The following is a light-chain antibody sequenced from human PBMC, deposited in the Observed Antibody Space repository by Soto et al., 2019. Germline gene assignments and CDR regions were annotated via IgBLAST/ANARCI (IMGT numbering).Light chain of an antibody. Sequence: EIVLTQSPATLSLSPGERATLSCRASQSVSSYFAWYQQKPGQAPRLPIYDASNRATGIPARFSGSGSGTDFTLTISSLEPDDFAVYYCQQRGNWPVTFGQGTRVDIK. CDR1: QSVSSY. V-gene: IGKV3-11*01. J-gene: IGKJ1*01. CDR2: DAS. CDR3: QQRGNWPVT.